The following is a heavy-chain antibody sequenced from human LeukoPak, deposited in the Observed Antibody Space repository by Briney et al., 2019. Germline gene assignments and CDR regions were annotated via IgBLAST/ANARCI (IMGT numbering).Heavy chain of an antibody. V-gene: IGHV3-64D*09. CDR1: GFSFSIYA. Sequence: GGSLRLSCSASGFSFSIYAMHWVRQAPGKGLEYVSAISTNGGHTYYADSVQGRFTISRDDSKNTLYLQMSSLRAEDTALYYCVKDLLGYCSSTSCYATGPFDYWGQGTLVTVSS. J-gene: IGHJ4*02. CDR2: ISTNGGHT. CDR3: VKDLLGYCSSTSCYATGPFDY. D-gene: IGHD2-2*01.